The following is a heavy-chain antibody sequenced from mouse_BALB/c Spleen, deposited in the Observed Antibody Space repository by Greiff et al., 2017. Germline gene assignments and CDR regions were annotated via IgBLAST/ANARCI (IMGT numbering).Heavy chain of an antibody. J-gene: IGHJ2*01. CDR2: IYPGGGYT. Sequence: QVQLQQSGAELVRPGTSVKISCKASGYTFTNYWLGWVKQRPGHGLEWIGDIYPGGGYTNYNEKFKGKATLTADTSSSTAYMQLSSLTSEDSAVYFCARSGDYPRFAYWGQGTTLTVSS. V-gene: IGHV1-63*02. CDR1: GYTFTNYW. D-gene: IGHD2-4*01. CDR3: ARSGDYPRFAY.